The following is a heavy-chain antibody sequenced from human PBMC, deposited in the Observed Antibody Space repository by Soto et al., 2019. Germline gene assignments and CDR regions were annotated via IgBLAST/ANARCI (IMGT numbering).Heavy chain of an antibody. J-gene: IGHJ4*02. CDR2: ISAYNGNT. D-gene: IGHD3-16*02. CDR1: GYTFTSYG. CDR3: ARHYDYVWGSYRQDNYFDY. V-gene: IGHV1-18*04. Sequence: GASVKVSCKASGYTFTSYGISWLRQAPGQGLEWMGWISAYNGNTNYAQKLQGRVTMTTDTSTSTAYMELRSLRSDDTAVYYCARHYDYVWGSYRQDNYFDYWGQGTLVTVSS.